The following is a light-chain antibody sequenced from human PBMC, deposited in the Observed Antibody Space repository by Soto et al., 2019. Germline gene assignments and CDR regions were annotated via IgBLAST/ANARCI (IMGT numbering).Light chain of an antibody. J-gene: IGLJ3*02. V-gene: IGLV2-14*01. CDR2: EVT. CDR1: ASDIGSYDY. CDR3: ASYTGSTTRWV. Sequence: QSALTQPASVSGSPGQSITVSCTGTASDIGSYDYVSWYQHHPGKAPKLLIYEVTNRPSGMSNRFSGSKSDYTASLTISGLQAEDEGHYYCASYTGSTTRWVFGGGTKLTVL.